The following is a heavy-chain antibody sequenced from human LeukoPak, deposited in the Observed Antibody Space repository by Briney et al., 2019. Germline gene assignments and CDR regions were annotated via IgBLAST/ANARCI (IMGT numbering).Heavy chain of an antibody. CDR1: EFTFSNYA. V-gene: IGHV3-23*01. CDR3: AKGSGINHYHWIDP. Sequence: GGSLRLSCAASEFTFSNYAMNWVRQAPGKGLEWVSGISGGGGSTYYADSVKGRFTLSRDNSKNTLYLQMDSLRAEDTALYYCAKGSGINHYHWIDPWGQGTLVTVSS. CDR2: ISGGGGST. D-gene: IGHD1-14*01. J-gene: IGHJ5*02.